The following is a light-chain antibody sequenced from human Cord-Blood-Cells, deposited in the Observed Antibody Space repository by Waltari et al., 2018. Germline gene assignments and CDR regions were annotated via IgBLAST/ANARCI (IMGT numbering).Light chain of an antibody. CDR2: DVS. CDR1: GLAFVGYTY. Sequence: QSALPQPPSVSGFPGQSITIPSTGTGLAFVGYTYVSWYQQNPGKAPKLRIYDVSNRPSGVSNRFSGSKSGNTASLTISGLQAEDEADYYCSSYTSSSTVVFGGGTKLTVL. J-gene: IGLJ2*01. V-gene: IGLV2-14*01. CDR3: SSYTSSSTVV.